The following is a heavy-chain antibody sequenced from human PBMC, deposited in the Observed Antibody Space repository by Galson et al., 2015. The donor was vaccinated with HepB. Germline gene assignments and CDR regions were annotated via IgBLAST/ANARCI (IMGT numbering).Heavy chain of an antibody. V-gene: IGHV3-33*01. CDR2: IYYDGHNK. CDR1: GSTFDDYG. J-gene: IGHJ6*03. CDR3: ARRGITVFGVAYYYYMDV. Sequence: SLRLSCAASGSTFDDYGMHWVRQAPGKGLEWVALIYYDGHNKYYADSVKGRFTISRDNSKSTLYLQMNSLRADDTAVYYCARRGITVFGVAYYYYMDVWGKGTTVTVSS. D-gene: IGHD3-3*01.